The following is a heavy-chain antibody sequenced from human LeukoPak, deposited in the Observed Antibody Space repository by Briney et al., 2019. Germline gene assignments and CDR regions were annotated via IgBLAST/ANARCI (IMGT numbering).Heavy chain of an antibody. V-gene: IGHV3-23*01. D-gene: IGHD2-15*01. CDR1: GFTFSSYA. J-gene: IGHJ4*02. CDR3: VYCSGGSCYLFVY. CDR2: ISGSGGST. Sequence: GGSLRLSCAASGFTFSSYAMSWVRQAPGKGLEWVSAISGSGGSTYYADSVKGRFTISRDNSKNTLYLQMNSLKAEDTAVYYCVYCSGGSCYLFVYWGQGTPVTVSS.